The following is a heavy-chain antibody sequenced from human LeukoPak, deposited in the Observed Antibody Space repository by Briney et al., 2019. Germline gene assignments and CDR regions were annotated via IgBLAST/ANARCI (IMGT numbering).Heavy chain of an antibody. V-gene: IGHV4-59*08. CDR1: GGSISSYY. Sequence: PSETLSLTCTVSGGSISSYYWSWIWQPPGKGLEWIGYIYYSGSTNYNPSLKSRVTISVDTSKNQFSLKLSSVTAADTAVYYCARRDSSGWYYFDYWGQGTLVTVSS. CDR3: ARRDSSGWYYFDY. CDR2: IYYSGST. D-gene: IGHD6-19*01. J-gene: IGHJ4*02.